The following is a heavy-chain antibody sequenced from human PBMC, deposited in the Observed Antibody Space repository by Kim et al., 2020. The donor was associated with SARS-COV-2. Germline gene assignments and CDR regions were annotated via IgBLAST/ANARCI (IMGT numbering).Heavy chain of an antibody. Sequence: SETLSLTCAVYGGSFSGFQWSWIRQTPGKGLEWIGEINHSGSSNYNPSLKSRVSMSVDTSKNQFSLKLSSVTAADTAVYYCAAGAQGHWGQGTLVTVSS. CDR2: INHSGSS. CDR1: GGSFSGFQ. CDR3: AAGAQGH. V-gene: IGHV4-34*01. J-gene: IGHJ1*01.